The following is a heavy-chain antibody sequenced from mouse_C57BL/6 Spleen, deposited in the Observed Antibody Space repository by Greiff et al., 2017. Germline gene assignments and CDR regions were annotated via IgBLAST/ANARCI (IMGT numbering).Heavy chain of an antibody. V-gene: IGHV2-9-1*01. CDR1: GFSLTSYA. D-gene: IGHD4-1*01. CDR3: ARNWDWDLYAMDY. J-gene: IGHJ4*01. Sequence: VKLMESGPGLVAPSQSLSITCTVSGFSLTSYAISWVRRPPGKGLEWLGVIWTGGGTNYNSALKSRLSISKDNSKSQVFLKMNSLQTDDTARYYCARNWDWDLYAMDYWGQGTSVTVSS. CDR2: IWTGGGT.